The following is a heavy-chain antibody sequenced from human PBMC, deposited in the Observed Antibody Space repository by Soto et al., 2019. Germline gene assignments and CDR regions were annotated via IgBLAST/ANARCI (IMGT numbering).Heavy chain of an antibody. CDR1: GYTFTTFW. D-gene: IGHD6-13*01. CDR2: IDPRDSYT. CDR3: ARLFCCRETRGSLFDP. V-gene: IGHV5-10-1*01. Sequence: GESLKISCTGFGYTFTTFWISRVRQLPGKGLEWMGRIDPRDSYTNYSPSFQGHVSISVDKSINTAYLQWGNLKASDTAMYYCARLFCCRETRGSLFDPWGQGTPVTVSA. J-gene: IGHJ5*02.